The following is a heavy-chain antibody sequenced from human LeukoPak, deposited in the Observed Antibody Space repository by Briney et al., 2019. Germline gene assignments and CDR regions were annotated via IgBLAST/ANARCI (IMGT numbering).Heavy chain of an antibody. V-gene: IGHV3-23*01. CDR1: GFTFGTYA. D-gene: IGHD6-19*01. CDR2: ISGSGGRT. J-gene: IGHJ4*02. Sequence: GASLRLSCAAPGFTFGTYAMSWVRQAPGKGLEWVSAISGSGGRTYSADSVKGRFTISRDNSKNTLYLQMNSLRAEDTAVYYCAKEKYSSGFFDYWGQGTLVTVSS. CDR3: AKEKYSSGFFDY.